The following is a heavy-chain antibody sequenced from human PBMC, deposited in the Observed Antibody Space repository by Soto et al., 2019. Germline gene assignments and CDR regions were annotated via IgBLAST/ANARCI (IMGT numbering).Heavy chain of an antibody. D-gene: IGHD4-17*01. J-gene: IGHJ3*01. CDR3: ARFNGDDNSGAFDV. CDR1: GFIFSHFG. Sequence: QVQLVESGGGVVQPGRSLRLSCAASGFIFSHFGMNWVRQAPGKGLEWVAVIRYDATYKAYAESVKGRFTISRENSKNTVSLQRDSLRVEDTAVYYCARFNGDDNSGAFDVWGQGTVVTVSS. CDR2: IRYDATYK. V-gene: IGHV3-33*01.